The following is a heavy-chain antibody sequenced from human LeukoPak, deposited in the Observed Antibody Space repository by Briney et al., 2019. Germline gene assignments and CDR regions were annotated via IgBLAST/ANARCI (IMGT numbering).Heavy chain of an antibody. D-gene: IGHD5-12*01. Sequence: GGSLRLSCAASGLTFSSYAMSWVRQAPGKELEWVSVISGNDYSTDYADSVKGRFTISRDNSKNTLYLQMNSLRAEDTAVYYCARGPSGYHNTGGQGTLVTVSS. CDR1: GLTFSSYA. J-gene: IGHJ4*02. V-gene: IGHV3-23*01. CDR2: ISGNDYST. CDR3: ARGPSGYHNT.